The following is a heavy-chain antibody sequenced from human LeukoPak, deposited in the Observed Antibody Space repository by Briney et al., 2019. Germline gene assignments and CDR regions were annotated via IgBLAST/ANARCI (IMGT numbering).Heavy chain of an antibody. J-gene: IGHJ3*02. CDR1: GFTFSSYA. CDR2: ISGSGGST. Sequence: PGGSLRLSRAASGFTFSSYAMSWVRQAPGKGLEWVSAISGSGGSTYYADSVKGRFTISRDNSKNTLYLQMNSLRAEDTAVYSGAKARYNWSAGGGVFFDIWGQGTRVTVS. V-gene: IGHV3-23*01. D-gene: IGHD1-1*01. CDR3: AKARYNWSAGGGVFFDI.